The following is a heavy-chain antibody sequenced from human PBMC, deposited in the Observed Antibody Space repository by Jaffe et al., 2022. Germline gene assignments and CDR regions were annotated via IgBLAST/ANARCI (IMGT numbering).Heavy chain of an antibody. V-gene: IGHV1-69*01. CDR1: GGTFSSYA. D-gene: IGHD2-2*01. Sequence: QVQLVQSGAEVKKPGSSVKVSCKASGGTFSSYAISWVRQAPGQGLEWMGGIIPIFGTANYAQKFQGRVTITADESTSTAYMELSSLRSEDTAVYYCARDIVVVPAAIGERDYYYMDVWGKGTTVTVSS. J-gene: IGHJ6*03. CDR2: IIPIFGTA. CDR3: ARDIVVVPAAIGERDYYYMDV.